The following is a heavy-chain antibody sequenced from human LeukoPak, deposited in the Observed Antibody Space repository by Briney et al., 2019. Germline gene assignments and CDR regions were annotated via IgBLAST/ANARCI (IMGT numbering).Heavy chain of an antibody. V-gene: IGHV3-30*19. Sequence: GGSLRLSCAASGFTFSSYGMHWVRQAPGKGLEWVAVIWYDGSNKYYADSVKGRFTISRDNSKNTLYLQMNSLRAEDTAVYYCARATWQQLGYFDYWGQGTLVTVSS. CDR1: GFTFSSYG. J-gene: IGHJ4*02. CDR3: ARATWQQLGYFDY. D-gene: IGHD6-13*01. CDR2: IWYDGSNK.